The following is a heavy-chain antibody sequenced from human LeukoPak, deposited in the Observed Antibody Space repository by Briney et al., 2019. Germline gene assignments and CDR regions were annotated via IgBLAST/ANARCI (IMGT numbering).Heavy chain of an antibody. D-gene: IGHD3-22*01. J-gene: IGHJ4*02. V-gene: IGHV3-11*06. CDR3: ARKTDSGGQGDY. CDR1: GYSISSGYY. CDR2: ISGDSGDT. Sequence: LSLTCTVSGYSISSGYYWGWIRQSPGKGLEWLSYISGDSGDTNYADSVKGRFTISRDNSKNTLYLQMNSLRAEDTAVYYCARKTDSGGQGDYWGPGTLVTVSS.